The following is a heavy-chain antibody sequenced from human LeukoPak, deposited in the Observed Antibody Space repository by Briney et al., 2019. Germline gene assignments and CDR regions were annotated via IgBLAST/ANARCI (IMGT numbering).Heavy chain of an antibody. J-gene: IGHJ5*02. D-gene: IGHD3-10*01. Sequence: ASVKVSCKASGYTFTSYYMHWVRQAPGQGLEWMGIINPSGGSTRYAQKLQGRVTITRDTSTSTVYMELSSVRSEETAVYYCARANMVRGVGLFFDRNWFDPWGQGTLVTVSS. V-gene: IGHV1-46*04. CDR1: GYTFTSYY. CDR2: INPSGGST. CDR3: ARANMVRGVGLFFDRNWFDP.